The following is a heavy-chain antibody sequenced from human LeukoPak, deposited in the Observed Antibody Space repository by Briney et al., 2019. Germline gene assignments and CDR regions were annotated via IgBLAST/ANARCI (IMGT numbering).Heavy chain of an antibody. CDR2: IYPGDSDT. CDR1: GYMFTSYW. V-gene: IGHV5-51*01. D-gene: IGHD2-21*02. J-gene: IGHJ5*02. Sequence: GESLQISCKGSGYMFTSYWIGWVRQLPGKGQEWTGIIYPGDSDTRYSPSFQGLVTISADKSTSTAYLQWSSLKASDTAMYYCARQDMVTSWFDPWGQGTLVTVSS. CDR3: ARQDMVTSWFDP.